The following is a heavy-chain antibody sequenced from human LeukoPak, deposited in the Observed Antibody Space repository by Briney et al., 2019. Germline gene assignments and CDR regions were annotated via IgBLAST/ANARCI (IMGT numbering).Heavy chain of an antibody. CDR3: ARLLPLQGGDV. CDR1: GPLFTGST. J-gene: IGHJ6*02. V-gene: IGHV4-34*01. CDR2: INHSGGT. D-gene: IGHD2-15*01. Sequence: SEPLPFTSAALGPLFTGSTGAGFARPPGKGLKWIGEINHSGGTNYNPSLKSRVTISLDTSNNQFSLKLSSVTAADTAVYYCARLLPLQGGDVWGQGTTVTVSS.